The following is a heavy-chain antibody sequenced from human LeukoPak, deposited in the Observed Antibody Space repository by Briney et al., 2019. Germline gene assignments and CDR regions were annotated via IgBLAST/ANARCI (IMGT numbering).Heavy chain of an antibody. D-gene: IGHD2/OR15-2a*01. Sequence: KPSETLSLTCAVYGGSFSGYFWTWIRQPPGKGLEYIGYVFHSGSTYYNPSLKSRVTISIDTSKNQFSLKLNSVTAADTAMYYCARENASIVIVPGNGFDIWGRGTMVTVSS. V-gene: IGHV4-34*12. CDR3: ARENASIVIVPGNGFDI. CDR2: VFHSGST. CDR1: GGSFSGYF. J-gene: IGHJ3*02.